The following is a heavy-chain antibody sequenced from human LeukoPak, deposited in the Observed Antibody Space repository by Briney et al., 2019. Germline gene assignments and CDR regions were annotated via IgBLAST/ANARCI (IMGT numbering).Heavy chain of an antibody. V-gene: IGHV1-3*01. CDR1: GYTFTNYV. D-gene: IGHD3-22*01. CDR2: INADNGNT. J-gene: IGHJ5*02. Sequence: RASVKVSCKATGYTFTNYVMSWVRQAPGQSFEWMGWINADNGNTKYSQKFQGRVTITIDTSASTAYMELRSLKSEDTAVYYCARERDYYDRNGYPNNWFDPWGQGTLVTVSS. CDR3: ARERDYYDRNGYPNNWFDP.